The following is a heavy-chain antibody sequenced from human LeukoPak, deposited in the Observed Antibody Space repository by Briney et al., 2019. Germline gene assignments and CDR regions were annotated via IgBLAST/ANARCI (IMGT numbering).Heavy chain of an antibody. V-gene: IGHV3-23*01. CDR2: ISGSGGST. CDR3: AKGDYGDYVTPEPYY. D-gene: IGHD4-17*01. J-gene: IGHJ4*02. Sequence: GGSPRLSCAASGFTFSSYAMSWVRQAPGKGLEWVSAISGSGGSTYYADSVKGRFTISRDNSKNTLYLQMNSLRAEDTAVYYCAKGDYGDYVTPEPYYWGQGTLVTVSS. CDR1: GFTFSSYA.